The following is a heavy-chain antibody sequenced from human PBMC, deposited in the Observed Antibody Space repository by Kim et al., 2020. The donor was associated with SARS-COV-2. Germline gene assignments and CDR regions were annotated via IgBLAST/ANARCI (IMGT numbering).Heavy chain of an antibody. J-gene: IGHJ4*02. D-gene: IGHD3-10*01. CDR3: ASPAMVRGVIVY. V-gene: IGHV4-38-2*02. Sequence: SETLSLTCTVSGYSISSGYYWGWIRQPPGKGLEWIGSIYHSGSTYYDPSLKSRVTISLDTSKNQFSLRLSSVTAADTAVYYCASPAMVRGVIVYWGQGTLVTVSS. CDR2: IYHSGST. CDR1: GYSISSGYY.